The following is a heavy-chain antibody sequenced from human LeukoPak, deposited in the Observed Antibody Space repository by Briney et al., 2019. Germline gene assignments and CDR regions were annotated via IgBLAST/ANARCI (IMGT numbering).Heavy chain of an antibody. J-gene: IGHJ4*02. CDR2: IIPIFGTV. CDR3: ASYDSSGYYVY. CDR1: GGTFSSYA. Sequence: ASVKVSCKASGGTFSSYAISWVRQAPGQGLEWMGGIIPIFGTVNYAQKFQGRVTITADESTSTAYMELSSLRPEDTAVYYCASYDSSGYYVYWGQGTLVTVSS. D-gene: IGHD3-22*01. V-gene: IGHV1-69*01.